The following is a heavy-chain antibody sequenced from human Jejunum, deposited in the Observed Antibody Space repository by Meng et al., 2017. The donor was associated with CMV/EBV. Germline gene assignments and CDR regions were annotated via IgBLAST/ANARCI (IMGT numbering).Heavy chain of an antibody. Sequence: SWVRQAPGKGLWWVANIKRDGRETYYVTSVKGRFTVSRDNAKNSVYLQMNSLRAEDTAVYYWVKDRFSGYCTGSSCPGVYYGRDVWGQGTTVTVSS. CDR2: IKRDGRET. CDR3: VKDRFSGYCTGSSCPGVYYGRDV. V-gene: IGHV3-7*01. D-gene: IGHD2-15*01. J-gene: IGHJ6*02.